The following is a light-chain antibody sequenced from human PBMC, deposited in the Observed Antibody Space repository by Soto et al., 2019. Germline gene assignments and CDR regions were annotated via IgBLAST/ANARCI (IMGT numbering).Light chain of an antibody. CDR2: DVS. CDR3: SSYTSSTTLVV. V-gene: IGLV2-14*01. Sequence: QSALTQPASVSGSPGQSITISCTGTRSDVGGYNYVSWYQQHPGKAPKLMIYDVSNRPSGVSNRFSGSKSGNTASLTISGLQPEDEADYYCSSYTSSTTLVVFGGGTKVTVL. J-gene: IGLJ2*01. CDR1: RSDVGGYNY.